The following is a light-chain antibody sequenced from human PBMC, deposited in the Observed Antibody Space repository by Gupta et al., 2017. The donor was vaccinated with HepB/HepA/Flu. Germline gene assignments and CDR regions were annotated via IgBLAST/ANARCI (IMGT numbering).Light chain of an antibody. CDR1: QSVSSY. V-gene: IGKV3-11*01. CDR3: QQRSNWPPEGS. J-gene: IGKJ2*04. CDR2: DAS. Sequence: EIVLTQSPATLSLSPGERATLSCRASQSVSSYLAWYQQKPDQAPRLLIYDASNRATGIPARFSGSGSGTDFTLTISSLEPEDFAVYYCQQRSNWPPEGSFGQGTKLEIK.